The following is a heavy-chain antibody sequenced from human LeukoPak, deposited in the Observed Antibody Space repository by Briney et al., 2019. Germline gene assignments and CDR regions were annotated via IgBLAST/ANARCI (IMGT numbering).Heavy chain of an antibody. CDR1: GGSISSSSYY. V-gene: IGHV4-39*01. Sequence: SETLSLTCTVSGGSISSSSYYWGWIRQPPGKGLEWIGSIYYSGSTYYNPSLKSRVTISVDTSKNQSSLKLSSVTAADTAVYYCARHGVEAARIAGYYYYYYYMDVWGKGTTVTVSS. J-gene: IGHJ6*03. CDR2: IYYSGST. D-gene: IGHD6-6*01. CDR3: ARHGVEAARIAGYYYYYYYMDV.